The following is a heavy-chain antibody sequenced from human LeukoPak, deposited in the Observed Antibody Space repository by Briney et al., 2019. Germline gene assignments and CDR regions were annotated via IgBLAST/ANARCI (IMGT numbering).Heavy chain of an antibody. CDR2: ISAYNGNT. D-gene: IGHD3-3*01. V-gene: IGHV1-18*01. CDR1: GYTFTSYG. Sequence: ASVKVSCKASGYTFTSYGISWVRQAPGQGLEWMGWISAYNGNTNYAQKLQGRVTMTTDTSTSTAYMELSSLRSEDTAVYYCARVGDTYYDFWSGYYYAFDIWGQGTMVTVSS. CDR3: ARVGDTYYDFWSGYYYAFDI. J-gene: IGHJ3*02.